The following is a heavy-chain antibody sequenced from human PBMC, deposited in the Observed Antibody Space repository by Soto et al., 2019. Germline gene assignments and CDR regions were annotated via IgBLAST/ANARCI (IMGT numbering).Heavy chain of an antibody. J-gene: IGHJ4*02. Sequence: SETLSLTCTVTGDSINNRSYDWGWIRQPPGKGLEWIGSIYYSGSTYNSPSLKSRVSMSVDTSKNQFSLKLRSVTAADTALYYCARQRTSVATQAYFDSWGQGSLGTVSS. CDR1: GDSINNRSYD. V-gene: IGHV4-39*01. CDR3: ARQRTSVATQAYFDS. CDR2: IYYSGST. D-gene: IGHD2-21*02.